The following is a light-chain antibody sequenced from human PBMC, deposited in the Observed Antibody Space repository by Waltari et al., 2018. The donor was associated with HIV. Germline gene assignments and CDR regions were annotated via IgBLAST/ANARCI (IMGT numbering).Light chain of an antibody. CDR3: QQYYSNSYT. CDR2: WAS. V-gene: IGKV4-1*01. CDR1: QSILYSSNNKNY. Sequence: DIVMTQSPDSLAVSLGERATINCKSSQSILYSSNNKNYLAWYQQKPGQPPKLLIYWASTRESGVPDRFSGSGSGTDFTLSISSLQAEDVAVYYCQQYYSNSYTLGQGTKLEIK. J-gene: IGKJ2*01.